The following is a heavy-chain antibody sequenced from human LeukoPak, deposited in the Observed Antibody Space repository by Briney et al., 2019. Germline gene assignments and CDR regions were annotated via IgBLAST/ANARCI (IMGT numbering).Heavy chain of an antibody. J-gene: IGHJ4*02. CDR3: ARGTMTTVTPLDY. D-gene: IGHD4-17*01. Sequence: SETLSLTCAVYGGSFSGYYWSWIRQPPGQGLEWIGEINHSGSTNYNPSLKSRVTISVDTSKNQFSLKLSSVTAADTAVYYCARGTMTTVTPLDYWGQGTLVTVSS. CDR2: INHSGST. CDR1: GGSFSGYY. V-gene: IGHV4-34*01.